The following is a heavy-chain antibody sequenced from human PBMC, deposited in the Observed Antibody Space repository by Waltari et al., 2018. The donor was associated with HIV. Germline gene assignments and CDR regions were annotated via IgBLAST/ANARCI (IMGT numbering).Heavy chain of an antibody. V-gene: IGHV3-11*04. CDR3: ARHVRPHLEYFDH. CDR1: GFSVTDYH. J-gene: IGHJ4*02. D-gene: IGHD1-1*01. CDR2: ISDTGRVI. Sequence: QVQLVASGGVLVKPGGSLSLSCAASGFSVTDYHMSWARQAPGKGLEWVSYISDTGRVIYYADAVRGRFTISRDNTEKTLYLHMDSLRDEDSALYSCARHVRPHLEYFDHWGQGTLVTVFS.